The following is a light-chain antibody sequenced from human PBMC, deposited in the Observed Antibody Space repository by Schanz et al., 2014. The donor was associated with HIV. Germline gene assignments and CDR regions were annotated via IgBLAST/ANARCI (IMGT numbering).Light chain of an antibody. Sequence: DIQMTQSPSTLSASVGDRVTITCRASQSISSWLAWYQQRPGKAPKLLISKASTLESGVPSRFSGSGSGTEFTLTISSLQPEDFALYYCQQGNSFPFTFGPGTKVDIK. V-gene: IGKV1-5*03. CDR1: QSISSW. CDR2: KAS. CDR3: QQGNSFPFT. J-gene: IGKJ3*01.